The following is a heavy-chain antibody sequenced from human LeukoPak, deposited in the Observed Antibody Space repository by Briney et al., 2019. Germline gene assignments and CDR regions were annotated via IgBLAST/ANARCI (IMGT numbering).Heavy chain of an antibody. V-gene: IGHV4-59*08. CDR2: IYYSGRT. D-gene: IGHD1-1*01. CDR3: ARQELETFYFAC. J-gene: IGHJ4*02. Sequence: SETLSLTCTVSGGSISSYYWSWIRQPPGKGLEWIEYIYYSGRTNYNPSLKSRVTISVDTSKSPFCLKPSSVTDAETAVYYCARQELETFYFACCGQGTLVTASS. CDR1: GGSISSYY.